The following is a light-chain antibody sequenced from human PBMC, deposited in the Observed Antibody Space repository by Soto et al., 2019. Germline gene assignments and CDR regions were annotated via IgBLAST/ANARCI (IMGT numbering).Light chain of an antibody. V-gene: IGKV3-20*01. CDR3: EQYGSSRYT. J-gene: IGKJ2*01. Sequence: VLTHSPGTLSLSPGERATLSCRASQSVSSTWLAWDQQKPGQPPRLLLYGASSRASAIPDRFSGRGSGTEFTLTISRLEPEVFAVYDCEQYGSSRYTFGQGTKLESK. CDR1: QSVSSTW. CDR2: GAS.